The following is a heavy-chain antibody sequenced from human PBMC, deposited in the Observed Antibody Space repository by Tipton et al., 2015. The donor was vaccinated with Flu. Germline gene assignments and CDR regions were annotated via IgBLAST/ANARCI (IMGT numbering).Heavy chain of an antibody. V-gene: IGHV4-59*01. Sequence: LRLSCTVSGGSISSYYWSWIRQPPGKGLEWIGYIYYSGSTNYNPSLKSRVTISVDTSKNQFSLGLSSVTAADTAVYYCARGTTIAVAGDYFDYWGQGTLVTVSS. CDR3: ARGTTIAVAGDYFDY. CDR1: GGSISSYY. D-gene: IGHD6-19*01. J-gene: IGHJ4*02. CDR2: IYYSGST.